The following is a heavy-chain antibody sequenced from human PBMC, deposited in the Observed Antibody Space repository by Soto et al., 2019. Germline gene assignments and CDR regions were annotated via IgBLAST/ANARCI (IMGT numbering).Heavy chain of an antibody. CDR1: GVSISIGGYY. J-gene: IGHJ6*02. V-gene: IGHV4-31*03. CDR3: ETGNQHRAIYPCYYDGMDV. D-gene: IGHD2-2*01. CDR2: IYYSGST. Sequence: SETLSLTCTVSGVSISIGGYYWSWIRQHPGNGLEWIGYIYYSGSTYYNPSLKSRVTISVDTSKNQFSLKLSSVTAADTAVYYGETGNQHRAIYPCYYDGMDVWGQGTKVTVSS.